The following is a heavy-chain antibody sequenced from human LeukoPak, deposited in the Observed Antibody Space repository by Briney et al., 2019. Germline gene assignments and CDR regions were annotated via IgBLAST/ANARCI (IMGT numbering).Heavy chain of an antibody. J-gene: IGHJ4*02. Sequence: PGGSLRLSCAASGFTFSSYSMNWVRQAPGKGLEWVSSISSSSSYIYYADSVKGRFTISRDNAKNSLYLQMNSLRAEDTAVYYCARVTSLGIGAPDYWGQGTLVTVSS. D-gene: IGHD1-20*01. V-gene: IGHV3-21*01. CDR2: ISSSSSYI. CDR1: GFTFSSYS. CDR3: ARVTSLGIGAPDY.